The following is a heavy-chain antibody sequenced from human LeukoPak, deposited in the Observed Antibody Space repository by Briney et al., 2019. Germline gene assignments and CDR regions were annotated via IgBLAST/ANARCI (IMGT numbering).Heavy chain of an antibody. CDR1: GGSFSGYY. J-gene: IGHJ4*02. Sequence: SETLSLTCAVYGGSFSGYYWSWIRQPPGKGLEWIGEINHSGSTNYNPSLKSRVTISVDTSKNQFSLKLSSVTAADTVVYYCARGYYDFWSGYYKGVFDYWGQGTLVTVSS. V-gene: IGHV4-34*01. D-gene: IGHD3-3*01. CDR2: INHSGST. CDR3: ARGYYDFWSGYYKGVFDY.